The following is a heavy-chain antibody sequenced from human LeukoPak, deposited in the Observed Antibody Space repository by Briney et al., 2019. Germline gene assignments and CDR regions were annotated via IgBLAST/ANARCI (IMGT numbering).Heavy chain of an antibody. D-gene: IGHD1-26*01. J-gene: IGHJ4*02. Sequence: ASVKVSCKASGYTFTSYGISWVRQAPGQGLEWMGWISAYNGNTNYAQKLQGRVTMTADTSTSTAYMELRSLRSDDTAVYYCARDYDGELSFDYWGQGTLVTVSS. CDR3: ARDYDGELSFDY. CDR1: GYTFTSYG. CDR2: ISAYNGNT. V-gene: IGHV1-18*01.